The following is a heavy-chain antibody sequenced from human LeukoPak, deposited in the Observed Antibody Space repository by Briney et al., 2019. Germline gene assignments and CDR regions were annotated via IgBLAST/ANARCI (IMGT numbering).Heavy chain of an antibody. CDR3: ARGYYDSSGYYLIDY. D-gene: IGHD3-22*01. CDR2: VYSGGNT. Sequence: GGSLRLSCTASGFTVSSDYMSWVRQAPGKGLEWVSVVYSGGNTYYADSVKGRFTISRDNSKNTLYLQMNSLRAEDTAVYYCARGYYDSSGYYLIDYWGQGTLVTVSS. V-gene: IGHV3-66*01. J-gene: IGHJ4*02. CDR1: GFTVSSDY.